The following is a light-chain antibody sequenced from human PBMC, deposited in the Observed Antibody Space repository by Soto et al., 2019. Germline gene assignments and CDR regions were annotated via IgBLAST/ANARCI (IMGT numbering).Light chain of an antibody. CDR1: QSVLYSSNNKNY. J-gene: IGKJ3*01. CDR2: WAS. Sequence: DIVMTQSPDSLAVSLGERATINCKSSQSVLYSSNNKNYLAWYQQKPGQPPKLLIYWASTRESGVPDRFSGSGSGTDFTLTISSLQAEDVAVYYCQQYYSNPLTFGPGNKVDIK. CDR3: QQYYSNPLT. V-gene: IGKV4-1*01.